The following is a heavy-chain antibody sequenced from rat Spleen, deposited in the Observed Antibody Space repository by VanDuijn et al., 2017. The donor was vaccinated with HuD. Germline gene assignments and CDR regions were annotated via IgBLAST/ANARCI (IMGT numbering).Heavy chain of an antibody. D-gene: IGHD1-6*01. CDR3: TRDRILRSTGFDY. Sequence: EVQLVESGGGLVQPGRSLKLSCAASGFIFSNYDMAWVRQAPTKGLEWVASISYDGSSTYYRDSVKGRFTISRANAINTLYLQMDSLRSEDTATYYCTRDRILRSTGFDYWGQGVMVTVSS. V-gene: IGHV5-29*01. CDR1: GFIFSNYD. J-gene: IGHJ2*01. CDR2: ISYDGSST.